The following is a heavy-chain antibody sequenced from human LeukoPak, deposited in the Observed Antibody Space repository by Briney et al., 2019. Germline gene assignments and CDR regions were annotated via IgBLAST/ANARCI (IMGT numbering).Heavy chain of an antibody. J-gene: IGHJ3*02. V-gene: IGHV3-74*01. CDR2: ITSDGSST. D-gene: IGHD2-15*01. CDR1: GCTFTRHW. CDR3: ARERYSSGPDGFDI. Sequence: PGGSLRLSCAVSGCTFTRHWMHWVRQVPGKGLVWVSRITSDGSSTRYADSVKGRFTISRDNAKNTLYLQMNSLRAEDTAVYDCARERYSSGPDGFDIWGQGTMVTVSS.